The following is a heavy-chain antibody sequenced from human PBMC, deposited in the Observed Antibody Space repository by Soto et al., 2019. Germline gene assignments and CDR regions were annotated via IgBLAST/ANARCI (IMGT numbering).Heavy chain of an antibody. J-gene: IGHJ4*02. CDR2: IQASGST. CDR1: GDSVSSGNYY. Sequence: QVQLQESGPGLVKPSETLSLTCTVSGDSVSSGNYYWSWIRQPPGKGLEWIGYIQASGSTNYNPSLKRRVSISVDTSKNQFSLMLTSVTAADTAIYYCMRTNSRGHWAAWYWGQGTLVTVSS. CDR3: MRTNSRGHWAAWY. D-gene: IGHD3-22*01. V-gene: IGHV4-61*01.